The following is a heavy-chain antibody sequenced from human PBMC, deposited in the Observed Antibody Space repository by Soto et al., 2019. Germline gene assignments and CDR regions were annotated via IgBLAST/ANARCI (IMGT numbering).Heavy chain of an antibody. J-gene: IGHJ4*02. CDR3: ARESEDLTSNFDY. CDR2: ISSTTNYI. Sequence: GGSLRLSCAASGFTFTRYSMNWVRQAPGKGLEWVSSISSTTNYIYYGDSMKGRFTFSRDNAKNSLYLEMNSLRAEDTAVYYCARESEDLTSNFDYWGQGTLVTVSS. CDR1: GFTFTRYS. V-gene: IGHV3-21*06.